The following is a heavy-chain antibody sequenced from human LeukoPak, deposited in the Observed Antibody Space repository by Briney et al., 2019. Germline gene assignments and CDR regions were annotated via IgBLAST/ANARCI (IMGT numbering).Heavy chain of an antibody. CDR3: ARASGGYSIVNFDY. D-gene: IGHD1-26*01. CDR2: ISSSGSTI. J-gene: IGHJ4*02. V-gene: IGHV3-48*03. Sequence: SGGSLRLSCAASGFTFSSYEMNWVRQAPGKGLEWVSYISSSGSTIYYADSVKGRFTISRDNAKNSLYLQMNSLRAEDTAVYYCARASGGYSIVNFDYWGQGTLVTVSS. CDR1: GFTFSSYE.